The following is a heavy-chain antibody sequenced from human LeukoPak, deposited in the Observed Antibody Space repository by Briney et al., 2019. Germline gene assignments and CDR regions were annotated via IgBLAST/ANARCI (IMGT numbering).Heavy chain of an antibody. CDR1: GGSFSGYY. CDR3: ARGKKLLWFGELLAHRYNWFDP. CDR2: INHSGST. D-gene: IGHD3-10*01. J-gene: IGHJ5*02. V-gene: IGHV4-34*01. Sequence: PSETLSLTCAVYGGSFSGYYWSWIRQPPGKGLEWIGEINHSGSTNYNPSLKSRVTISVGTSKNQFSLKLSSVTAADTAVYYCARGKKLLWFGELLAHRYNWFDPWGQGTLVTVSS.